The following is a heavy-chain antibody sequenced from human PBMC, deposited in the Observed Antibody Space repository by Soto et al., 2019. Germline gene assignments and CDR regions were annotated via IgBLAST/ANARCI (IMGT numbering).Heavy chain of an antibody. CDR3: AKEAYYYDSSGYYFDY. CDR1: GFTFSSYG. CDR2: ISYDGSNK. J-gene: IGHJ4*02. Sequence: PGGSLRLSCAASGFTFSSYGMHWVRQAPGKGLEWVAVISYDGSNKYYADSVKGRFTISRDNSKNTLYLQMNSLRAEDTAVYYCAKEAYYYDSSGYYFDYWGQGTLVTVS. D-gene: IGHD3-22*01. V-gene: IGHV3-30*18.